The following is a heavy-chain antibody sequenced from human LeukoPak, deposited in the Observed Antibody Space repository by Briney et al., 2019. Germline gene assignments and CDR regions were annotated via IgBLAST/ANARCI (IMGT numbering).Heavy chain of an antibody. Sequence: SVKVSCKASGGTFSSYAISWVRQAPGQGLEWVGGIIPIFGTANYAQKFQGRVTITADESTSTAYMELSSLRSEDTAVYYCASARGYSYGPIPLEYWGQGTLVTVSS. CDR1: GGTFSSYA. CDR3: ASARGYSYGPIPLEY. CDR2: IIPIFGTA. J-gene: IGHJ4*02. D-gene: IGHD5-18*01. V-gene: IGHV1-69*13.